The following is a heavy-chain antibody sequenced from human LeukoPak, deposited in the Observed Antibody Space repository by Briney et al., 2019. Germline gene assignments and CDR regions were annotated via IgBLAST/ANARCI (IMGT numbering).Heavy chain of an antibody. CDR2: LKEDGSVQ. Sequence: PGGSLRLSCVASGFTFSSSWMNWVRQAPGKGLEGEANLKEDGSVQSYVDSVKGRFTISRDNAKNSLSLQMNSLRAEDTAVYYCVTGGTYHMFWGQGTLVTVSS. J-gene: IGHJ4*02. V-gene: IGHV3-7*05. CDR1: GFTFSSSW. D-gene: IGHD3-16*02. CDR3: VTGGTYHMF.